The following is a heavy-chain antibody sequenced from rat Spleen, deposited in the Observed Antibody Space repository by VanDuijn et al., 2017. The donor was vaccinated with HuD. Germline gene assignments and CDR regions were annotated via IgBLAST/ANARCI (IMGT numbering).Heavy chain of an antibody. Sequence: EVKLVETGGGLVQPGRSLKLSCAASGFTFSNYDMAWVRQAPTKGLEWVASISPSGGSTYYRDSVKGRFTVSRDNAKSTLYLQMDSLRSEDTATYYCARDRILRSTGFDYWGQGVMVTVSS. J-gene: IGHJ2*01. CDR2: ISPSGGST. V-gene: IGHV5-25*01. CDR1: GFTFSNYD. D-gene: IGHD1-6*01. CDR3: ARDRILRSTGFDY.